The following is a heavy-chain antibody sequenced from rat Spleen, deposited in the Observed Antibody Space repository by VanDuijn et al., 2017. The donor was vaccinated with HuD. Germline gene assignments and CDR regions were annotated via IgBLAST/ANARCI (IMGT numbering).Heavy chain of an antibody. D-gene: IGHD4-3*01. Sequence: EVQLVESGGGLVQPGSPLKLSCAASGFTFSDYYMAWVRQAPTKGLEWVATISPSGGGTYYRDSVKGRFTVSRDNTRNTQFLQMDSLRSEDTATYYCARQDTSGYSNWFTYWGQGTLVTVSS. CDR1: GFTFSDYY. V-gene: IGHV5S13*01. J-gene: IGHJ3*01. CDR2: ISPSGGGT. CDR3: ARQDTSGYSNWFTY.